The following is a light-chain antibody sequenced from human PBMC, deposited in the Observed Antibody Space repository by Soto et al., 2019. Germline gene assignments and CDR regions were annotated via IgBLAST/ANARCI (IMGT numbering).Light chain of an antibody. CDR1: SSDVGGYNY. J-gene: IGLJ2*01. V-gene: IGLV2-8*01. Sequence: QSALTQPPSASGSLGQSVTISCTGTSSDVGGYNYVSWYQQHPGKAPKLMIYEVTKRPSGVPDRFSGSKSGNTASLTVSGLQAEDETNYYCSSYGGSHNLVFGGGTKVTVL. CDR3: SSYGGSHNLV. CDR2: EVT.